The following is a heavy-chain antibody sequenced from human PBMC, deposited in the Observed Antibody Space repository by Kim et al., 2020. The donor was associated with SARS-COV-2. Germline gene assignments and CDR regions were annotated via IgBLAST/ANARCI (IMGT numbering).Heavy chain of an antibody. CDR2: ISGSGGST. D-gene: IGHD3-3*01. Sequence: GGSLRLSCAASGFTFSSYAMSWVRQAPGKGLEWVSAISGSGGSTYYADSVKGRFTISRDNSKNTLYLQMNSLRAEDTAVYYCAKEPSWSGYYISPGDMAVGDAFDIWGQGTMVTVSS. V-gene: IGHV3-23*01. J-gene: IGHJ3*02. CDR1: GFTFSSYA. CDR3: AKEPSWSGYYISPGDMAVGDAFDI.